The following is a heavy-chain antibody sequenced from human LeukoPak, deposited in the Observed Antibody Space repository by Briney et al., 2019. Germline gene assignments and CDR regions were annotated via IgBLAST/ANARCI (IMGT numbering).Heavy chain of an antibody. D-gene: IGHD1-1*01. V-gene: IGHV3-20*04. Sequence: AGGSLRLSCAASGFTVDDYGMSWVRQAPGKGLEWVSGINWNGGSTGYADSVKGRFTISRDNAKNSLYLQMNSLRAEDTALYYCARSGTGYYYYYMDVWGKGTTVTVSS. CDR3: ARSGTGYYYYYMDV. CDR2: INWNGGST. J-gene: IGHJ6*03. CDR1: GFTVDDYG.